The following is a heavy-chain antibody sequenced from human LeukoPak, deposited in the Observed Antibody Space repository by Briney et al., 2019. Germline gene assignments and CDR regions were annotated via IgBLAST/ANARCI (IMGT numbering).Heavy chain of an antibody. CDR1: GFTFSSYG. CDR2: ISGSGGST. Sequence: PGGSLRLSCAASGFTFSSYGMSWVRQAPGKGLEWVSAISGSGGSTYYADSVKGRFTISRDNSKNTLYLQMNSLRAEDTAVHYCAKDSTYQYTGGSSYFDYWGQGTLVTVSS. CDR3: AKDSTYQYTGGSSYFDY. V-gene: IGHV3-23*01. J-gene: IGHJ4*02. D-gene: IGHD1-26*01.